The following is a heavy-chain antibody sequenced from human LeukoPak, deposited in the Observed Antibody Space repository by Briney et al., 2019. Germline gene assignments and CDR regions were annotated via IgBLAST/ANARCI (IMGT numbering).Heavy chain of an antibody. CDR3: ATRSGYYYYYRMDV. CDR1: GYTFTSYG. D-gene: IGHD3-3*01. J-gene: IGHJ6*02. CDR2: ISAYNGNT. V-gene: IGHV1-18*01. Sequence: ASVKVSCKASGYTFTSYGISWVRQAPGQGLEWMGWISAYNGNTNYAQKLQGRVTMTTDTSTSTAYMELRSLRSDDTAVYYCATRSGYYYYYRMDVWGQGTTVTVSS.